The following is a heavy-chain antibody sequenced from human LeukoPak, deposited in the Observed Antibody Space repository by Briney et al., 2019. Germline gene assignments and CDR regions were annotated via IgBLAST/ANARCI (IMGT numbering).Heavy chain of an antibody. CDR1: GYTFTSYY. CDR2: INPSGGST. CDR3: ARETYYYDSSGYLYYFDY. Sequence: ASVKVSCKASGYTFTSYYMHWVRRAPGQGLEWMGIINPSGGSTSYAQKFQGRVTMTRDMSTSTVYMELSSLGSEDTAVYYCARETYYYDSSGYLYYFDYWGQGTLVTVSS. J-gene: IGHJ4*02. V-gene: IGHV1-46*01. D-gene: IGHD3-22*01.